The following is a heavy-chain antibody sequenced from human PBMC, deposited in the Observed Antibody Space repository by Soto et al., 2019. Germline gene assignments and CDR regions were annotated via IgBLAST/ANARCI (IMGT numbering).Heavy chain of an antibody. CDR2: IIPNFGKA. CDR1: GGTFTSYA. D-gene: IGHD6-19*01. J-gene: IGHJ6*02. V-gene: IGHV1-69*12. Sequence: QVQLVQSGAEVKKPGSSVKVSCKASGGTFTSYAISWVRQAPGQGLEWMGGIIPNFGKANYAQKFQGRVTITANETTSTAYNELSSLRSEDTVVYDYAIVVAGTEGDYYYDMDVWGQGTMVTVSS. CDR3: AIVVAGTEGDYYYDMDV.